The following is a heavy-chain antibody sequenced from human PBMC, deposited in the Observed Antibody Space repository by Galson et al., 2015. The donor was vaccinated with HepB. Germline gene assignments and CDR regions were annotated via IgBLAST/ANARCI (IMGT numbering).Heavy chain of an antibody. CDR2: IKSKTDGGTT. Sequence: SLPLSCAASGFTFSNAWLHWLRQAPGKELAWVGRIKSKTDGGTTDYAPPVKGRFTISRDDSKNTLYLQMNSLNTEDTAVYYCTTDLVVVPAARPGYWFDPWGQGTLVTVSS. CDR3: TTDLVVVPAARPGYWFDP. D-gene: IGHD2-2*02. CDR1: GFTFSNAW. J-gene: IGHJ5*02. V-gene: IGHV3-15*07.